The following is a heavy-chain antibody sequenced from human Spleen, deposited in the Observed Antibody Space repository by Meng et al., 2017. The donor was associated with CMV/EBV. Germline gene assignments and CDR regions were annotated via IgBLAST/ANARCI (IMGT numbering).Heavy chain of an antibody. CDR1: GDSISSSDYH. J-gene: IGHJ3*02. CDR3: ARDRVYTTREPDAFDI. CDR2: IYYNGNT. D-gene: IGHD2-2*02. Sequence: SETLSLTCTVYGDSISSSDYHWAWIRQPPGKGLEWIGSIYYNGNTFYNPSLKSRVTMSLGTSKNHFSLRLTSVTAADTAVYYCARDRVYTTREPDAFDIWGQGTLVTVSS. V-gene: IGHV4-39*07.